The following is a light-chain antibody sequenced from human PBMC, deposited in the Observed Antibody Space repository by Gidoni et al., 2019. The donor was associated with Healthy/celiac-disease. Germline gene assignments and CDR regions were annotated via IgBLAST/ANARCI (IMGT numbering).Light chain of an antibody. CDR1: QSVSSN. CDR3: QQYNNWPLT. CDR2: GAS. Sequence: IVMTQSPATLPVSPGERATLSCRASQSVSSNLAWYQQKPGQAPRLLIYGASTRATGIPARCSGSGSGTEFTLTISSLQSEDFAVYYCQQYNNWPLTFGGGTKVEIK. J-gene: IGKJ4*01. V-gene: IGKV3-15*01.